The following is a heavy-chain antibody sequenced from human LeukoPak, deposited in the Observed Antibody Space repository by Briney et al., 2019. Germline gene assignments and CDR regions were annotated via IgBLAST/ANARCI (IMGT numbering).Heavy chain of an antibody. CDR1: GFTFSSYA. CDR3: AKDGTGYSSGWYFAYFDY. V-gene: IGHV3-30*02. D-gene: IGHD6-19*01. J-gene: IGHJ4*02. CDR2: IRYDGSNK. Sequence: GGSLRLSCAASGFTFSSYAMHWVRQAPGKGLEWVAFIRYDGSNKYYADSVKGRFTISRDNSKNTLYLQMNSLRAEDTAVYYCAKDGTGYSSGWYFAYFDYWGQGTLVTVSS.